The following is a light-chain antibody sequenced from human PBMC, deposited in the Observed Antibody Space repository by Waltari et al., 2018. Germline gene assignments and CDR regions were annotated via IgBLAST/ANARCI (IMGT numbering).Light chain of an antibody. CDR3: CAYVGTSALYV. CDR2: DVN. J-gene: IGLJ1*01. CDR1: SSSFGAYNT. Sequence: QSALPPPRSVSGSPGQSVTISCTGTSSSFGAYNTVFWYQHHPGKAPKLIIYDVNKRPSGVPDRFSGSRSGYTASLTISGLQTADEADFYCCAYVGTSALYVFGTGTKVTVL. V-gene: IGLV2-11*01.